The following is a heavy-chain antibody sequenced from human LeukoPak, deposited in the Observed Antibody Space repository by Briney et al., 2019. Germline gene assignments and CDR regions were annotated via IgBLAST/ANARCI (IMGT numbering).Heavy chain of an antibody. Sequence: ASVKVSCKASGYTFTSYDINWVRQATGQGLEWMGWMNPNSGNTGYAQKFQGRVTMTRNTSISTAYMELSSLRSEDTAVYYCASSGGMVRGVIVAGGMDVWGQGTTVTVS. CDR3: ASSGGMVRGVIVAGGMDV. CDR2: MNPNSGNT. CDR1: GYTFTSYD. V-gene: IGHV1-8*01. D-gene: IGHD3-10*01. J-gene: IGHJ6*02.